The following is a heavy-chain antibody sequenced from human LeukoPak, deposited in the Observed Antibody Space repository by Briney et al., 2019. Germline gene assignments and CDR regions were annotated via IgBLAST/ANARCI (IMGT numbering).Heavy chain of an antibody. CDR3: ARDGGAPYYYGMDV. D-gene: IGHD2-15*01. Sequence: GGSLRLSCAASGFTVSSNYMSWVRQAPGKGLEWVSVIYSGGSTYYADSVKGRFTISRHNSKNTLYLQMNSLGAEDTAVYYCARDGGAPYYYGMDVWGQGTTVTVSS. CDR2: IYSGGST. V-gene: IGHV3-53*04. CDR1: GFTVSSNY. J-gene: IGHJ6*02.